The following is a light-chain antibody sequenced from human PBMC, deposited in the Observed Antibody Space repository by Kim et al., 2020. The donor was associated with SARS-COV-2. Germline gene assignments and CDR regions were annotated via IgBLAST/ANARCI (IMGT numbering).Light chain of an antibody. CDR2: GAS. Sequence: EIVLMQSPGTLSLSLGERATLSCRASQSVSSSYLAWYQQKPGQAPRLLIYGASSRATGIPDRFSGSGSGTDFTLTISRLEPEDFAVYYCQQYGSSPWTFGQGTKVDSK. J-gene: IGKJ1*01. CDR3: QQYGSSPWT. V-gene: IGKV3-20*01. CDR1: QSVSSSY.